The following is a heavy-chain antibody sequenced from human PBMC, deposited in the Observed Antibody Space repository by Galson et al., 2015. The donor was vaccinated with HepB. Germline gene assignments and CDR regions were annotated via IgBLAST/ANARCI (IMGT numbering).Heavy chain of an antibody. Sequence: LSLTCTVSGGSISSTTYYWGWIRQPPGKGLEWIGSIYYNGSTNYNPSLKSRVTISVDTSKNQFSLKLSSVTAADTAVYYCVRQWGGYCSGGTCYPTTDWGQGTLVTVSS. J-gene: IGHJ4*02. CDR1: GGSISSTTYY. D-gene: IGHD2-15*01. CDR2: IYYNGST. CDR3: VRQWGGYCSGGTCYPTTD. V-gene: IGHV4-39*01.